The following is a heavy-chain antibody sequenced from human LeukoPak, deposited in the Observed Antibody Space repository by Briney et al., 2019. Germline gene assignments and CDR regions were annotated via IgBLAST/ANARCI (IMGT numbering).Heavy chain of an antibody. CDR2: INTNTGNP. V-gene: IGHV7-4-1*02. J-gene: IGHJ3*02. CDR3: AKSKAVAAWYALDI. D-gene: IGHD6-19*01. CDR1: GYTFTSYA. Sequence: ASVKVSCKASGYTFTSYAMNWVRQAPGQGLEWMGWINTNTGNPTYAQGFTGRFVFSLDTSVSTAYLQISSLKAEDTAVYYCAKSKAVAAWYALDIWGQGTMVTVSS.